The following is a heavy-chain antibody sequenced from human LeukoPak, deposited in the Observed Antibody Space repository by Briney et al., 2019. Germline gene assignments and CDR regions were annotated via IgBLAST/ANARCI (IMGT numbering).Heavy chain of an antibody. D-gene: IGHD3-22*01. CDR1: GFTFSSYA. Sequence: GGSLRLSCAASGFTFSSYAMTWVRQAPGKGLEWVSAISASGGSTYYADSVKGRFTISRDNSKNTLYLQMNSLRAEDTAVYYCARDTGSLGYYDSSIPFDYWGQGTLVTVSS. V-gene: IGHV3-23*01. J-gene: IGHJ4*02. CDR3: ARDTGSLGYYDSSIPFDY. CDR2: ISASGGST.